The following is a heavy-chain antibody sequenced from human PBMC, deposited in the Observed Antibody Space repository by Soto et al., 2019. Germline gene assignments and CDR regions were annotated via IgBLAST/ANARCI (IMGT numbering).Heavy chain of an antibody. D-gene: IGHD3-9*01. Sequence: PSETLSLTCTVSGGSIINGDYYWSWIRQSPGKGLEWIGYIYYSGNTYYNPSLKSRVMISVDTSKNQFSLKLSSVTAADTAVYYCASGYYDILTGRGTKYYFDYWGQGALVTVSS. V-gene: IGHV4-30-4*01. J-gene: IGHJ4*02. CDR2: IYYSGNT. CDR1: GGSIINGDYY. CDR3: ASGYYDILTGRGTKYYFDY.